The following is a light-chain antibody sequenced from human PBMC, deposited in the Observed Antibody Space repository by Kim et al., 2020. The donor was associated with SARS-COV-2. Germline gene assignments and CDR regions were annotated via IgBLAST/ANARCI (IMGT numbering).Light chain of an antibody. Sequence: ASVGDRVTITCQASQGISNYLAWYQQKPGKVPKLLIYAASALQSGVPSRFSGSGSGTDFTLTITSLQPEDVAAYYCQQCKSAPWTFGQGTKVDIK. CDR1: QGISNY. CDR3: QQCKSAPWT. J-gene: IGKJ1*01. CDR2: AAS. V-gene: IGKV1-27*01.